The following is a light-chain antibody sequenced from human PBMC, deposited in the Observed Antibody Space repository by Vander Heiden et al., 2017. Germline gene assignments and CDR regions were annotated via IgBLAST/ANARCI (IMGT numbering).Light chain of an antibody. Sequence: QSVLPQPPSVSAAPGQTVTISCPGSSSNIGKNYGASYQQLPGTAPKLLIYDNNKRPSGIPDRFSGSKSGTSATLGITGLQTGDEADYYCGTWDSILTAVVFGPGTKVTVL. J-gene: IGLJ1*01. CDR2: DNN. V-gene: IGLV1-51*01. CDR3: GTWDSILTAVV. CDR1: SSNIGKNY.